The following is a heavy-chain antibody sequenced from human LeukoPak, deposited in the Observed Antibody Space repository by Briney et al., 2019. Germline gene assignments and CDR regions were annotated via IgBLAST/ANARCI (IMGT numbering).Heavy chain of an antibody. CDR2: ISSSTSYI. CDR3: ARAWATDFDY. J-gene: IGHJ4*02. V-gene: IGHV3-21*01. D-gene: IGHD7-27*01. CDR1: GFTFSSYA. Sequence: GGSLRLSCAASGFTFSSYAMNWVRRAPGKGLEWVSSISSSTSYIYYADSVKGRFTISRDNAKNSLYLQMNSLRAEDTAVYYCARAWATDFDYWGQGTLVTVSS.